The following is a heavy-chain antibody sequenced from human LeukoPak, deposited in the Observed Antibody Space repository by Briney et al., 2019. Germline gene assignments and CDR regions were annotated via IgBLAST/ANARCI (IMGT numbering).Heavy chain of an antibody. CDR1: GFTFSSYW. J-gene: IGHJ5*02. CDR2: IKQDGSEK. Sequence: PGGSLRLSCAASGFTFSSYWMSWVRQAPGKGLEWVANIKQDGSEKYYVDSVKGRFTISRDNAKNSLYLQMNSLRAEDTAVYYCAREFIVVVPAAPYRRNWFDPWGQGTLVTVSS. D-gene: IGHD2-2*01. CDR3: AREFIVVVPAAPYRRNWFDP. V-gene: IGHV3-7*01.